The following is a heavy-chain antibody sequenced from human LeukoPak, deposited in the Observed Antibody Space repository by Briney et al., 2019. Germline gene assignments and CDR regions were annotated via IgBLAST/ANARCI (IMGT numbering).Heavy chain of an antibody. Sequence: GGSLRLSCAASGFTFSNYAMSLVRQVPGKGLEWVSGISGSGVNTYYADSVKGRFTISRDNFKNTLYLRMNSLRAEDTAVYYCATEKGDSPDYWGQGTLVTVSS. CDR3: ATEKGDSPDY. CDR2: ISGSGVNT. V-gene: IGHV3-23*01. J-gene: IGHJ4*02. D-gene: IGHD2-21*01. CDR1: GFTFSNYA.